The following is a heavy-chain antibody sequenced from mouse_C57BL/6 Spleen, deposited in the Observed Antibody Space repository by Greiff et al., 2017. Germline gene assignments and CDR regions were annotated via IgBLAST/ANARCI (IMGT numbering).Heavy chain of an antibody. CDR1: GFTFSSYA. Sequence: EVQLVESGGGLVKPGGSLKLSCAASGFTFSSYAMSWVRQTPEKRLEWVATISDGGSYTYYPDNVKGRFTISRDNAKNNLYLQMSHLKSEDTAMYYCARDITTGYWYFDVWGTGTTVTVSS. J-gene: IGHJ1*03. V-gene: IGHV5-4*01. D-gene: IGHD1-1*01. CDR3: ARDITTGYWYFDV. CDR2: ISDGGSYT.